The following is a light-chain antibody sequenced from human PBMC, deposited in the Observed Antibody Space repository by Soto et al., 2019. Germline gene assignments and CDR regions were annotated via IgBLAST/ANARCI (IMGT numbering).Light chain of an antibody. J-gene: IGKJ5*01. CDR3: QHYYNFPIT. Sequence: DIQMTQSPYSLSASVGDRVTITCQASQDISNHLNWYQQKPGKAPKLLIYDASNLETGVPPRFSGSGSGTDFTVTISSLQPEDIATYYCQHYYNFPITFGQGTRLEVK. CDR2: DAS. V-gene: IGKV1-33*01. CDR1: QDISNH.